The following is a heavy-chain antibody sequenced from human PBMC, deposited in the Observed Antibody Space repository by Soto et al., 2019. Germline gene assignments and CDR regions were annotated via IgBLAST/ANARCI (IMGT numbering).Heavy chain of an antibody. Sequence: GGSLRLSCAGSGFPFSNAWINWVRHVPGKGLEWVGRIKSKALGGTTDFAAPVRGRFAITRDDSRNVAYMQMNSLYTEDTGVYYCTTDSYSTMIEVRFHYSGHGTLVTVSS. J-gene: IGHJ4*01. V-gene: IGHV3-15*07. CDR3: TTDSYSTMIEVRFHY. CDR2: IKSKALGGTT. CDR1: GFPFSNAW. D-gene: IGHD3-22*01.